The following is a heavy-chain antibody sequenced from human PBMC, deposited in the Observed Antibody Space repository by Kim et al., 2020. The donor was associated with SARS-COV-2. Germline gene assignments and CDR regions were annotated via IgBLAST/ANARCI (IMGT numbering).Heavy chain of an antibody. CDR1: GGSISSYY. J-gene: IGHJ4*02. V-gene: IGHV4-59*08. CDR2: IYYSGST. D-gene: IGHD6-19*01. CDR3: ARQHSSGWYEI. Sequence: SETLSLTCTVSGGSISSYYWSWIRQPPGKGLEWIGYIYYSGSTIHNPSLKSRVTISVDTSKNQFSLRLSSVTAADTAVYYCARQHSSGWYEIWGQGTLVTVSS.